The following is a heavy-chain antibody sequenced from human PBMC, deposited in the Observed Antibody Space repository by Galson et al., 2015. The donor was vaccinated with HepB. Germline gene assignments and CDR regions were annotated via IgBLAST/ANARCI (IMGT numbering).Heavy chain of an antibody. CDR1: GFTFSSYS. Sequence: SLRLSCAASGFTFSSYSMNWVRQAPGKGLEWVSSISSSSSYIYCADSVKGRFTISRDNAKNSLYLQMNSLRAEDTAVYYCARDVNRDFYDFWSGGDRYNWFDPWGQGTLVTVSS. CDR3: ARDVNRDFYDFWSGGDRYNWFDP. J-gene: IGHJ5*02. CDR2: ISSSSSYI. V-gene: IGHV3-21*01. D-gene: IGHD3-3*01.